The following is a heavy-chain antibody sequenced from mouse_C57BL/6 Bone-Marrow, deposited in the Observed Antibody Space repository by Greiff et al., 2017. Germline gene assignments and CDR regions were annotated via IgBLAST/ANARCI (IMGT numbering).Heavy chain of an antibody. J-gene: IGHJ1*03. D-gene: IGHD1-1*02. Sequence: EVMLVESGGGLVQPGGSLSLSCAASGFTFTDYYMSWVRQPPGKALEWLGFIRNKANGYTTEYSASVKGRFTISRDNSQSILYLQKNALRAAASATDYCARDPANYAGSYGDWYFDVWGTGTTVTVSS. CDR2: IRNKANGYTT. CDR3: ARDPANYAGSYGDWYFDV. V-gene: IGHV7-3*01. CDR1: GFTFTDYY.